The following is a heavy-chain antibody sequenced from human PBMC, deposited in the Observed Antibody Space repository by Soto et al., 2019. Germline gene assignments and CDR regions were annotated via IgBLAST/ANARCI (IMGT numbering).Heavy chain of an antibody. CDR1: GGSFSDAF. V-gene: IGHV4-34*12. CDR3: ARAPRELLAEGPLFLYYYYGLDV. J-gene: IGHJ6*02. Sequence: QVHLQQWGAGLLKPSGTLSLTCAVSGGSFSDAFWSWVRQSPGRGLEWIGEVFHTGNTNYNPSLKSRVPLSVATAKNQFSLRLTSVTAADSAVYYCARAPRELLAEGPLFLYYYYGLDVWGQGTTVTVSS. D-gene: IGHD1-7*01. CDR2: VFHTGNT.